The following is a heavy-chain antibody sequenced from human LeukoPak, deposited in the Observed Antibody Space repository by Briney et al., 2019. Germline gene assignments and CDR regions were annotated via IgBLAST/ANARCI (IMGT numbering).Heavy chain of an antibody. Sequence: PGGSLRLSCAASGFTFSTYTMNWVRQAPGKGLEWVSSISSSSSYLYYADSVKGRFTISRANAKNSLYLEMNSLRDEDTAVYYCARGADYDILTGYMDVWGKGTTVTVSS. CDR1: GFTFSTYT. CDR3: ARGADYDILTGYMDV. J-gene: IGHJ6*03. V-gene: IGHV3-21*01. D-gene: IGHD3-9*01. CDR2: ISSSSSYL.